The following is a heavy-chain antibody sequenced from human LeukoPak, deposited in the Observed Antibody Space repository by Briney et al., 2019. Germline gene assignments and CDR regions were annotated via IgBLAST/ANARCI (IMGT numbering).Heavy chain of an antibody. J-gene: IGHJ5*02. V-gene: IGHV3-23*01. CDR3: AKFHYDSSGPYNYFDT. CDR1: GFTFSSHA. CDR2: ISDNGDYT. D-gene: IGHD3-22*01. Sequence: GGSLRLSCEASGFTFSSHAMSWGRQAPGKGLEWVSGISDNGDYTYYADSVRGRFAISRDNSKGTLYLQMNSLRAEDTAIYYCAKFHYDSSGPYNYFDTWGQGTLVTVSS.